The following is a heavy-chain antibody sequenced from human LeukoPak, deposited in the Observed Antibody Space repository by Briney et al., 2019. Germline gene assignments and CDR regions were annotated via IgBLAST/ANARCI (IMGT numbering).Heavy chain of an antibody. J-gene: IGHJ6*02. V-gene: IGHV4-59*08. D-gene: IGHD2/OR15-2a*01. CDR3: ARQPRFPVIDYYYYGMDV. CDR1: GGSISSYY. Sequence: SETLSLTCTVSGGSISSYYWSWTRQPPGKGLEWIGYIYYSGSTNYNPSLKSRVTISVDTSKNQFSLKLSSVTAADTAVYYCARQPRFPVIDYYYYGMDVWGQGTTVTVSS. CDR2: IYYSGST.